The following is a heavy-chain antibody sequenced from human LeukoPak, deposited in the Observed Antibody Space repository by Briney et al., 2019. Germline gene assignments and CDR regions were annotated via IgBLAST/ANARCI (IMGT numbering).Heavy chain of an antibody. V-gene: IGHV3-9*01. CDR3: AKDTNPYYYDSSGYPPSYFDY. Sequence: GGSLLLSCAASGFTFDDYAMHWVRPAPGKGLEWVSGISWNSGSIGYAGSVKGRFTISRDNAKNSLYLQMNSLRAEDTALYYCAKDTNPYYYDSSGYPPSYFDYWGQGTLVTASS. J-gene: IGHJ4*02. CDR2: ISWNSGSI. D-gene: IGHD3-22*01. CDR1: GFTFDDYA.